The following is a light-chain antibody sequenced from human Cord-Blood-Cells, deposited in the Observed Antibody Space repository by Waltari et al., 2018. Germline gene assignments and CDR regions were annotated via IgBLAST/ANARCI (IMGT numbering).Light chain of an antibody. CDR1: KLGDEY. V-gene: IGLV3-1*01. CDR3: QAWDSSTVV. CDR2: QDS. J-gene: IGLJ2*01. Sequence: SYELTQPPSVSVSPGQTASITCSGDKLGDEYACWYQQKPGQSPVLVTYQDSKRPSGIPERFSGSNSGNTATLTISGTQAMDEADYYCQAWDSSTVVFGGGTKLTVL.